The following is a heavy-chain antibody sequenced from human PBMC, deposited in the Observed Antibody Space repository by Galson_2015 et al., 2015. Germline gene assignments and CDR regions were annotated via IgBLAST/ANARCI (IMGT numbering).Heavy chain of an antibody. V-gene: IGHV3-23*01. Sequence: SLRLSCAASGFTFSSYAMSWVRQAPGRGLEWVSDISNSGGITYYADSVKGRFTISRDNSKNTLYLQMSSLRADDTAVYYCAKDRDSGSYYYYYGMDVWGHGTTVTVSS. D-gene: IGHD1-26*01. CDR3: AKDRDSGSYYYYYGMDV. J-gene: IGHJ6*02. CDR1: GFTFSSYA. CDR2: ISNSGGIT.